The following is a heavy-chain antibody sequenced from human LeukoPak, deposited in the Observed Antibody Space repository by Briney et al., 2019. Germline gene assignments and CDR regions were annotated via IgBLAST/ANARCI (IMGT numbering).Heavy chain of an antibody. Sequence: ASAKVSCKASGGTFSSYAISWVRQAPGQGLEWMGGIIPIFGTANYAQKFQGRVTITADESTSTAYMELSSLRSEDTAVYYCARDKGDFHTSGSLFVFGGQGALVTVSS. CDR2: IIPIFGTA. J-gene: IGHJ4*02. CDR3: ARDKGDFHTSGSLFVF. D-gene: IGHD3-22*01. CDR1: GGTFSSYA. V-gene: IGHV1-69*13.